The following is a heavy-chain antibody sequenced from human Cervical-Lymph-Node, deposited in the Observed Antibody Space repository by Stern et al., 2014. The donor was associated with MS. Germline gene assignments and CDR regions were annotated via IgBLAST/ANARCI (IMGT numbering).Heavy chain of an antibody. CDR1: GGTFSSYA. CDR2: IIPIFGSA. V-gene: IGHV1-69*01. CDR3: ASSVGELTPEAV. Sequence: QVQLVESGAEVKKPGSSVRVSCKASGGTFSSYAISWVRQAPGQGLEWMGVIIPIFGSANYARKFQGRVTITTDDSTSTAYMEVNSLRSEDTAVYYCASSVGELTPEAVWGQGTTVTV. J-gene: IGHJ6*02. D-gene: IGHD3-10*01.